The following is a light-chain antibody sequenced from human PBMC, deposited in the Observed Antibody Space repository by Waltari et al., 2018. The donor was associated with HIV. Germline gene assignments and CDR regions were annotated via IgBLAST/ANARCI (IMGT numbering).Light chain of an antibody. CDR3: SSYTISSTLV. CDR2: DVS. J-gene: IGLJ2*01. V-gene: IGLV2-14*01. Sequence: QSALTQPASVSGSPGQSITISCTGTSSDVGGYNYVSWYQQHPGKAPKLMIYDVSNRPSGVSNRFSRSKSGNTASLTISGLQAEDEADYYCSSYTISSTLVFGGGTKLTVL. CDR1: SSDVGGYNY.